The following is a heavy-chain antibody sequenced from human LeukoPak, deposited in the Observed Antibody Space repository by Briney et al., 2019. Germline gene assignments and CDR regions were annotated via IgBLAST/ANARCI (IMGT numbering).Heavy chain of an antibody. CDR3: ARAYSGSYYSLSGYNYMDV. CDR1: GGSISSSSYY. D-gene: IGHD1-26*01. V-gene: IGHV4-39*07. Sequence: SETLSLTCTVSGGSISSSSYYWGWIRQPPGKGLEWIGSIYYSGSTYYNPSLKSRVTISVDTSKNQFSLKLSSVTAADTAVYYCARAYSGSYYSLSGYNYMDVWGKGTTVTISS. J-gene: IGHJ6*03. CDR2: IYYSGST.